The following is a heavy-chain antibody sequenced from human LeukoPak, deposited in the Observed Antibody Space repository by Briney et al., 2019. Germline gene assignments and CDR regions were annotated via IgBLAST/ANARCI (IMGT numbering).Heavy chain of an antibody. CDR3: ARALPDGRAEYFQH. Sequence: GGSLRLPCAASGSTFSSYSMNWVRQAPGKGLEWVSSISSSSSYIYYADSVKGRFTISRDNAKNSLYLQMNSLRAEDTAVYYCARALPDGRAEYFQHWGQGTLVTVSS. D-gene: IGHD1-14*01. V-gene: IGHV3-21*01. CDR1: GSTFSSYS. CDR2: ISSSSSYI. J-gene: IGHJ1*01.